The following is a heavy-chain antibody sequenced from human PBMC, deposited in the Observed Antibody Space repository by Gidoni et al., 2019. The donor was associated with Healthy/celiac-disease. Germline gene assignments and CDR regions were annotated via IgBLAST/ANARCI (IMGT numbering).Heavy chain of an antibody. V-gene: IGHV3-33*01. CDR3: ARGALGEVPLPSYYMDV. D-gene: IGHD3-10*01. CDR2: IWDDGSNK. CDR1: GFTFTIYC. J-gene: IGHJ6*03. Sequence: QVQLVESEGGVVQPGRSLRLSCAASGFTFTIYCMHWVRQAPGKGLEWVAVIWDDGSNKYYADSVKGRFTISRDNSKNTLYLQMNSLRAEDTAVYYCARGALGEVPLPSYYMDVWGKGTTVTVSS.